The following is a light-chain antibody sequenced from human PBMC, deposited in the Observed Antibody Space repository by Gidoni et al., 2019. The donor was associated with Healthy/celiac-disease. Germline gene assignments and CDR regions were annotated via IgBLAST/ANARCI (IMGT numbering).Light chain of an antibody. Sequence: QAVLTQPSSLSASPGASASLTCTLRSGINVGTYRIYWYQQKPGSPPQYLLRYKSDSDKQQGSGVPSRFSGYKDASSNAGILLSSGLQSEDEADYYCMIWHSSASVFGGGTKLTVL. CDR1: SGINVGTYR. CDR2: YKSDSDK. CDR3: MIWHSSASV. J-gene: IGLJ2*01. V-gene: IGLV5-45*02.